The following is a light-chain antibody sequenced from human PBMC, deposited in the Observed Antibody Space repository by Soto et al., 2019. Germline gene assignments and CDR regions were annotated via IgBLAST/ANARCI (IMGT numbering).Light chain of an antibody. Sequence: EIVVTQSKLSPPVTPGEPASITCSSSQSLLPRHGYNYFDWYLQRPGPSPQLLIYLGSNRASGVPDRFSGSGSGTFFTLTISRVEAEDIGVYYCMQAVPTLPITFGQGTRLEI. CDR1: QSLLPRHGYNY. CDR2: LGS. CDR3: MQAVPTLPIT. J-gene: IGKJ5*01. V-gene: IGKV2-28*01.